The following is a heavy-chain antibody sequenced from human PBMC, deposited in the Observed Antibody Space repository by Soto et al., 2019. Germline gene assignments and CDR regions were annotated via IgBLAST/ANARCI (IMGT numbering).Heavy chain of an antibody. Sequence: PGHALTMSCKGSGYSFTSYWIGWVRQMPGKGLEWMGIIYPGDSDTRYSPSFHGQVTISADKSISTAYLQWSSLKASDTAMYYCTKRQGQVLGAQGVWGQGTTVTASS. CDR2: IYPGDSDT. D-gene: IGHD1-26*01. CDR1: GYSFTSYW. V-gene: IGHV5-51*01. J-gene: IGHJ6*02. CDR3: TKRQGQVLGAQGV.